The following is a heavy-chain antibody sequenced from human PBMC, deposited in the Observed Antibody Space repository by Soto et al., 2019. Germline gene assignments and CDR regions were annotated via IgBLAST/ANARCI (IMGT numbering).Heavy chain of an antibody. J-gene: IGHJ4*02. D-gene: IGHD4-17*01. CDR1: GGSISAYY. CDR3: ARHRISDYPYFDY. Sequence: SETLSLTCTVPGGSISAYYWSWIRQPPGKGLEWIAYIYYTGSANYNPSLKSRVTISMDTPKNQFSLKLSSVTAADTAVYYCARHRISDYPYFDYWGRGTLVTVSS. CDR2: IYYTGSA. V-gene: IGHV4-59*08.